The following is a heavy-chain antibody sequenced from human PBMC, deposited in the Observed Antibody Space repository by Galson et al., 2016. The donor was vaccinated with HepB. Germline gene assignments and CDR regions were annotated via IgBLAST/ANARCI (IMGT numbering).Heavy chain of an antibody. CDR3: AGASYGNAPNYYYYGMDV. D-gene: IGHD3-10*01. J-gene: IGHJ6*02. CDR2: IYPGDSDT. CDR1: GYTFTSYW. Sequence: QSGAEVKKPGESLKISCQGSGYTFTSYWIGWVRQMPGKGLEWMGIIYPGDSDTRYSPSFQGQVTISADKSISTAYLQWSSLKASDTAMYYCAGASYGNAPNYYYYGMDVWGQGTTVTVSS. V-gene: IGHV5-51*01.